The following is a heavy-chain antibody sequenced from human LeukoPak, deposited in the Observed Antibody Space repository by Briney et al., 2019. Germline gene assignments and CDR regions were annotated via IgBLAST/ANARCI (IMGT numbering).Heavy chain of an antibody. J-gene: IGHJ4*02. V-gene: IGHV4-59*08. CDR3: ARHITVSYSAFDS. CDR1: GGPITSYF. D-gene: IGHD1-26*01. Sequence: KPSETLSLTCTVSGGPITSYFWSWIRQPPGRGLEWVGYVFFSGSTNYNPSLSSRVTISVDTSKNQFFLKVDSVTAADTAVYYCARHITVSYSAFDSWGQGALVTVSS. CDR2: VFFSGST.